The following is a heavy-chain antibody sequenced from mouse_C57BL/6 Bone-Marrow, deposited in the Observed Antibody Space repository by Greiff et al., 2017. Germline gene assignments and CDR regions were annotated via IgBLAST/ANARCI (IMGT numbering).Heavy chain of an antibody. J-gene: IGHJ3*01. Sequence: QVQLQQSGAELVKPGASVKISCKASGYAFSSYWMNWVKQRPGKGLEWIGQIYPGDGDTNYNGKFKGKATLTADKSSSTAYMQLSSLTSEDSAVYFCARGDCDLAWFAYWGQGTLVTVSA. D-gene: IGHD2-13*01. CDR2: IYPGDGDT. CDR3: ARGDCDLAWFAY. V-gene: IGHV1-80*01. CDR1: GYAFSSYW.